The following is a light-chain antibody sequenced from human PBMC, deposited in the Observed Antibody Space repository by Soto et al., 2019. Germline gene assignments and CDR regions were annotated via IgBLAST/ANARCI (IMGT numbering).Light chain of an antibody. V-gene: IGKV3-15*01. CDR3: QQTDNFPLT. CDR1: QTISSN. CDR2: GAS. Sequence: IEITQSPATVSVSKGERATLSCRASQTISSNLAWYQQKPGQAPRLLIYGASTRATGTPARFSGSGSGTEFTLTISSLQSEDFATYYCQQTDNFPLTFGQGTRLEIK. J-gene: IGKJ5*01.